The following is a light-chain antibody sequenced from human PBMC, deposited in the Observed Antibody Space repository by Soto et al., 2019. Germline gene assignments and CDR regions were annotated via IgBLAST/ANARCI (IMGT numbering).Light chain of an antibody. J-gene: IGLJ1*01. V-gene: IGLV2-14*01. CDR3: SSYTSSITPYV. Sequence: QSMLTQPDSVSGSPGQSITISCTGTITDIGAYNYVSWYQQHPGKAPKLLIYGVSSRPSGVSNRFSGSKSGNAAYLTISGLQADDEAEYYCSSYTSSITPYVFGTGTKVTVL. CDR2: GVS. CDR1: ITDIGAYNY.